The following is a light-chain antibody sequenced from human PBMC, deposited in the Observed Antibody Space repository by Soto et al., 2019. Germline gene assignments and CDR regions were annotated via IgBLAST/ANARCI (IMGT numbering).Light chain of an antibody. CDR3: MQDLQTIT. J-gene: IGKJ5*01. CDR1: QSLLHNNGYNY. Sequence: DIVMTQSPLSLPVTPGEPASISCRSSQSLLHNNGYNYLDWYLQQPGQSPQLLIYLGSNRASGVPDRFSGSGSGTDFTMKISRVEAEDVGVYYCMQDLQTITFGQGTRLEIK. V-gene: IGKV2-28*01. CDR2: LGS.